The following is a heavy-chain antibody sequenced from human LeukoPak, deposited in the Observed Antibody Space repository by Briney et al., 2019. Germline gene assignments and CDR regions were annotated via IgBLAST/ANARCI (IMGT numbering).Heavy chain of an antibody. CDR1: GFTFSSYG. CDR2: IRYDGSNK. J-gene: IGHJ6*03. V-gene: IGHV3-30*02. D-gene: IGHD5-18*01. Sequence: QSGGSLRLSCAASGFTFSSYGMHWVRQAPGKGLEWVAFIRYDGSNKYYADSVKGRFTISRDNSKNTLYLQMNSLRAEDTAVYYCAKDRGMSYGTEYYYYYMDVWGKGTTVTVSS. CDR3: AKDRGMSYGTEYYYYYMDV.